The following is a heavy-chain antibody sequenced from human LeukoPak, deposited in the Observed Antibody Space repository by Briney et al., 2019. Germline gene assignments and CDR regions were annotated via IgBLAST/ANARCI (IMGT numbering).Heavy chain of an antibody. CDR2: ISGDGSMT. Sequence: GGSLRLSCAASGFTFSTHWMYWVRQAPGKELVWVSRISGDGSMTSYADSVKGRFTISRDNAKDTLFLQMTSLRVEDTAVYSCASLLTPYHGSGGGGMDVWGQGSTVTVSS. CDR1: GFTFSTHW. CDR3: ASLLTPYHGSGGGGMDV. D-gene: IGHD3-10*01. J-gene: IGHJ6*02. V-gene: IGHV3-74*01.